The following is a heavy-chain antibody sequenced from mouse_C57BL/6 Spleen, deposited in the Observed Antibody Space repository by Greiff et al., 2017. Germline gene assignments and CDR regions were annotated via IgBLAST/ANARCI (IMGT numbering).Heavy chain of an antibody. J-gene: IGHJ3*01. CDR3: ARNPHYDYDGFAY. D-gene: IGHD2-4*01. V-gene: IGHV1-64*01. CDR2: IHPNSGST. CDR1: GYTFTSYW. Sequence: VQLQQPGAELVKPGASVKLSCKASGYTFTSYWMHWVKQRPGQGLEWIGMIHPNSGSTNYNEKFKSKATLTVDKSSSTAYMQLSSLTSEDSAVYYCARNPHYDYDGFAYWGQGTLVTVSA.